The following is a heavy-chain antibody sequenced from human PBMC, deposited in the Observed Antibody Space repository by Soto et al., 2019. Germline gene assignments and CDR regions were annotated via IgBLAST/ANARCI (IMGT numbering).Heavy chain of an antibody. CDR3: ARSVRYCSGGSCYFTRDAFDI. CDR1: GGSISSYY. J-gene: IGHJ3*02. V-gene: IGHV4-59*08. Sequence: SETLSLTCAVSGGSISSYYWNWLRQPPGKGLEWIGYIYSSGSTNYNPSLESRVTISVDTSKNQFSLKLSSVTAADTAVYYCARSVRYCSGGSCYFTRDAFDIWGQGTMVTVSS. CDR2: IYSSGST. D-gene: IGHD2-15*01.